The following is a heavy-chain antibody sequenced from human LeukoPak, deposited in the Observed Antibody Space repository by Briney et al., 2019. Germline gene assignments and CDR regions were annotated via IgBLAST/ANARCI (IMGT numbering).Heavy chain of an antibody. J-gene: IGHJ4*02. CDR3: ARHVWLQPFDY. CDR1: GGSISGYY. CDR2: IYYSGST. Sequence: SETLSLTCTVSGGSISGYYWSWIRQSPGKGLEWIGYIYYSGSTNYDPSLKSRVTISVDTSKNQFSLKLSSVTAADTAVYYCARHVWLQPFDYWGQGTLVTVSS. D-gene: IGHD3-9*01. V-gene: IGHV4-59*08.